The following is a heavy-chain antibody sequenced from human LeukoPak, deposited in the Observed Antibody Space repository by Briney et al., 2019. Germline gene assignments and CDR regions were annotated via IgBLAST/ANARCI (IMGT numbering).Heavy chain of an antibody. V-gene: IGHV4-38-2*01. CDR2: MSHSGST. CDR3: ARHNVYDSSGDGRYYFDQ. Sequence: SETLSLTCAVSGYSISSGYHWAWIRQPPGKGLEWIGSMSHSGSTYSNPSLKSRVTFSVDTSKNQFYVKLRSVSAADTAVYYCARHNVYDSSGDGRYYFDQWGQGTLVTVSS. CDR1: GYSISSGYH. D-gene: IGHD3-22*01. J-gene: IGHJ4*02.